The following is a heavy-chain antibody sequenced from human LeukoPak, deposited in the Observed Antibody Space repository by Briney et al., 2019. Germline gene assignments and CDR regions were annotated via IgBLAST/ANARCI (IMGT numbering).Heavy chain of an antibody. Sequence: GGSLRLSCAASGFTFSSYSMNWVRQAPGKGLEWVSYTSSSSSTIYYADSVRGRFTISRDNAKNSLYLQMNSLRAEDTAVYYCARVAVAYPDWGQGTLVTVSS. D-gene: IGHD6-19*01. J-gene: IGHJ1*01. CDR3: ARVAVAYPD. CDR2: TSSSSSTI. V-gene: IGHV3-48*01. CDR1: GFTFSSYS.